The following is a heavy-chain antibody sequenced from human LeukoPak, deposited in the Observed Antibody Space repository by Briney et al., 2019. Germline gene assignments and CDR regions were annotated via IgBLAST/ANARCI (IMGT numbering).Heavy chain of an antibody. J-gene: IGHJ4*02. V-gene: IGHV1-46*01. Sequence: ASVKVSCKASGYTFTNYYMHWVRQAPGQGLEWMGIINPSGGSTNYAQKFQGRVTMTRDTPTSTVYMELSSLTSEDTAVYYCARVSGSGSYRFFDYWGQGTLVTVSS. CDR1: GYTFTNYY. CDR3: ARVSGSGSYRFFDY. CDR2: INPSGGST. D-gene: IGHD3-10*01.